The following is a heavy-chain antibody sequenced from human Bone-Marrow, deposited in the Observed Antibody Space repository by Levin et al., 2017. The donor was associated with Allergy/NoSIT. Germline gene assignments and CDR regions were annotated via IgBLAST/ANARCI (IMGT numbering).Heavy chain of an antibody. CDR3: AHIPNRSFMATAGTGFYFDY. V-gene: IGHV2-5*01. CDR1: GFSLSTSGVG. J-gene: IGHJ4*02. CDR2: IYWNDDE. Sequence: VSGPTLVKPPQTLTLTCTFYGFSLSTSGVGVGWLRQPPGKALEWLALIYWNDDERYSPSLKSRLTITKDASKNQVVLSMTNMDPVDTATYFCAHIPNRSFMATAGTGFYFDYWGQGALVIVSS. D-gene: IGHD2-21*02.